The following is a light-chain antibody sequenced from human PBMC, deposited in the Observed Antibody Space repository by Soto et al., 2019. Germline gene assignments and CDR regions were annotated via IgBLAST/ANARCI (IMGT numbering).Light chain of an antibody. J-gene: IGKJ1*01. Sequence: EIVLTQSPGNLSLSPGERATLSCRSSQSFSGNYLTWYQHKPGQPPRLLLYGSSPRATGIPARFSGSGSGTDFTLTISSLEPEDFAVYYCQQRSNWPPSTFGQGTKVDIK. CDR2: GSS. CDR3: QQRSNWPPST. CDR1: QSFSGN. V-gene: IGKV3D-20*02.